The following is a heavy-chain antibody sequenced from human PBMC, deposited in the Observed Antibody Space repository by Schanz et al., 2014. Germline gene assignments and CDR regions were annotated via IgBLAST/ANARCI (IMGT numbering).Heavy chain of an antibody. V-gene: IGHV4-4*07. J-gene: IGHJ5*02. D-gene: IGHD3-10*01. Sequence: QVQLQESGPGLVKPSETLSLTCAVSGASVSSFYWSWIRQPAGKGLEWIGHVYATGRTKYNPSLKSRVTRSVDTSQKQISRKLPSVTAADTAVYYCARTLVNGSRKWFVPWGPGTQVTVSS. CDR1: GASVSSFY. CDR3: ARTLVNGSRKWFVP. CDR2: VYATGRT.